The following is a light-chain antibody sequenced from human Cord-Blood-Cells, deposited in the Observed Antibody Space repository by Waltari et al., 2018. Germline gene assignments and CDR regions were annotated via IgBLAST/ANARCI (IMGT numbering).Light chain of an antibody. CDR1: QSVSSSY. CDR2: GAS. CDR3: QQYGSSPPWT. Sequence: IVLTPSPGTLSSSPGERATLSCRASQSVSSSYLAWYQQKPGQAPRLLIDGASSRATGIPDRFSGSGSGTDFTLTISRLEPEDFAVYYCQQYGSSPPWTFGQGTKVEIK. J-gene: IGKJ1*01. V-gene: IGKV3-20*01.